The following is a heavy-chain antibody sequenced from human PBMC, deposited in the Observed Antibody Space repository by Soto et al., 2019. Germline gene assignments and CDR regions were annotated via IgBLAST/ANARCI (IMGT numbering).Heavy chain of an antibody. V-gene: IGHV2-26*01. CDR3: ARMIYDNSGYSLNVDN. D-gene: IGHD3-22*01. CDR1: GFSLSNARMG. Sequence: QVTLKASGPVLVKPTETLTLTCTVSGFSLSNARMGVSWIRQPPGKALEWVAHIFPNDEKSYSTSLKSRLTIAKDTSKSQGVRTMTNMDPVDTATYYGARMIYDNSGYSLNVDNWGQGTLVTVSS. CDR2: IFPNDEK. J-gene: IGHJ4*02.